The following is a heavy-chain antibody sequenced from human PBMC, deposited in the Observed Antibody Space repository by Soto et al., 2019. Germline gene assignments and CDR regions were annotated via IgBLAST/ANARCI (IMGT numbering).Heavy chain of an antibody. CDR3: ARHGDCRSISCSYFHYMDV. CDR1: GGSISSYY. J-gene: IGHJ6*03. Sequence: QVQLQESGPGLVKPSETLSLTCTVSGGSISSYYWSWIRQPPGKGLEWIGYIYSSGSTNYNPSLKIRVIISVDTSKNQFSLKLTSVTAADTAVYYCARHGDCRSISCSYFHYMDVWGKGTTVTVSS. CDR2: IYSSGST. D-gene: IGHD2-2*01. V-gene: IGHV4-59*08.